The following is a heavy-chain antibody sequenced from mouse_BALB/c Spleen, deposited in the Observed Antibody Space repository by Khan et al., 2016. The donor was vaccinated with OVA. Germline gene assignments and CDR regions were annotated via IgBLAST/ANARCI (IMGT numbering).Heavy chain of an antibody. CDR3: ARRDPDDAVDY. Sequence: QVQLKVSGAEVVRPGASVKLSCKTPGYIFTSFWIQWVKQRFGQGLEWIARIYPSTGSTYYNEKFKGKSTLTADKSSNTVYKHLSSLKSKDSAIYFCARRDPDDAVDYWGQGTSVTVSS. CDR1: GYIFTSFW. CDR2: IYPSTGST. V-gene: IGHV1S132*01. J-gene: IGHJ4*01.